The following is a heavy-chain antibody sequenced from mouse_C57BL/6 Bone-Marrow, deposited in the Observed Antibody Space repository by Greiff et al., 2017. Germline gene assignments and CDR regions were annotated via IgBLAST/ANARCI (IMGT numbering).Heavy chain of an antibody. V-gene: IGHV1-81*01. CDR1: GYTFPSYG. CDR3: ARLELDYDDFDY. CDR2: IYPRSGNT. Sequence: VQLQQSGAELARPGASVKLSCKASGYTFPSYGISWVKQRTGQGLEWIGEIYPRSGNTYYNEKFKGKATLTADKSSSTAYMELRSLTSEDSAVYFGARLELDYDDFDYWGQGTTLTVSS. J-gene: IGHJ2*01. D-gene: IGHD2-4*01.